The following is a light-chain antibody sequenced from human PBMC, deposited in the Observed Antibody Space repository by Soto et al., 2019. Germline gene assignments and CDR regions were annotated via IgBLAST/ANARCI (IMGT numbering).Light chain of an antibody. CDR1: SGYSNYK. CDR3: GADHGSGSNFDVV. Sequence: QAVVTQPPSASASLGASVTLTCTLSSGYSNYKVDWYQQRPGKGPRFVMRVGTGGIVGSKGDGIPDRFSVLGLGLNRYLTIKNIQEEDESDYHCGADHGSGSNFDVVFGGGTKLTVL. J-gene: IGLJ2*01. CDR2: VGTGGIVG. V-gene: IGLV9-49*01.